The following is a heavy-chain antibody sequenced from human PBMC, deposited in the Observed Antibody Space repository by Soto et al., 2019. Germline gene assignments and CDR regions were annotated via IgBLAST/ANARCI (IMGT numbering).Heavy chain of an antibody. Sequence: QVQLVESGGGVVQPGRSLRLSCVASGFSFSTYGMHWVRQAPGKGLEWVAGIWYDGSKKDYADSVKGRFTISRDNSKNTLYLQMNSLRVEDLAMYYCARELGGTAMTGGFFDYWGQGTLVTVSS. V-gene: IGHV3-33*01. CDR2: IWYDGSKK. CDR1: GFSFSTYG. D-gene: IGHD7-27*01. CDR3: ARELGGTAMTGGFFDY. J-gene: IGHJ4*02.